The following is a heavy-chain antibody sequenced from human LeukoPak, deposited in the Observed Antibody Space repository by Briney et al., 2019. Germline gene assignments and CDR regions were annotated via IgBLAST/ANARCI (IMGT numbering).Heavy chain of an antibody. CDR3: AKDLYSGYDVNTYYYYGMDV. V-gene: IGHV3-30*18. D-gene: IGHD5-12*01. Sequence: GGSLRLSCAASGFTFSSYWMSWVRQAPGKGLEWVAVISYDGNNKLYADSVKGRFTVSRDNSKNRLYLQMNSLRAEDTAVYYCAKDLYSGYDVNTYYYYGMDVWGQGTTVTVSS. CDR2: ISYDGNNK. J-gene: IGHJ6*02. CDR1: GFTFSSYW.